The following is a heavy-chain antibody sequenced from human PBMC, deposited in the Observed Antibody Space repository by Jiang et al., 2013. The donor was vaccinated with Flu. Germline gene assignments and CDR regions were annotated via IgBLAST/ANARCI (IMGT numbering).Heavy chain of an antibody. J-gene: IGHJ3*02. Sequence: SLKISCKGSGYSFTSYWIGWVRQMPGKGLEWMGIIYPGDSDTRYSPSFQGQVTISADKSISTAYLQWSSLKASDTAMYYCARRVEGYGGPKGDDAFDIWGQGTMVTVSS. D-gene: IGHD4-23*01. V-gene: IGHV5-51*01. CDR1: GYSFTSYW. CDR2: IYPGDSDT. CDR3: ARRVEGYGGPKGDDAFDI.